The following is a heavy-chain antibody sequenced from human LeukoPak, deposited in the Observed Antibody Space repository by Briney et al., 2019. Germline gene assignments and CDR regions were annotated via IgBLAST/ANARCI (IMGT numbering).Heavy chain of an antibody. V-gene: IGHV3-30*02. CDR2: IRYNGNNQ. CDR3: ANSGLNRFEY. J-gene: IGHJ4*02. Sequence: PGGSLRLSCAASGFTFNNYGMHWVRQAPSKGLEWVAFIRYNGNNQYYADSVKGRFTISRDNSKNTLYLQVNSLRADDTAVYYCANSGLNRFEYWGQGALVTVSS. D-gene: IGHD2-15*01. CDR1: GFTFNNYG.